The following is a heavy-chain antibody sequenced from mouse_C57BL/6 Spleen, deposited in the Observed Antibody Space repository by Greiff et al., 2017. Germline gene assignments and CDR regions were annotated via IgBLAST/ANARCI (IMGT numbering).Heavy chain of an antibody. CDR2: IYPGSGST. Sequence: QVHVKQSGAELVKPGASVKMSCKASGYTFTSYWITWVKQRPGQGLEWIGDIYPGSGSTNYNEKFKSKATLTVDTSSSTAYMQLSSLTSEDSAVYYCAREVMVTTGYYYAMDYWGQGTSVTVSS. CDR3: AREVMVTTGYYYAMDY. V-gene: IGHV1-55*01. J-gene: IGHJ4*01. CDR1: GYTFTSYW. D-gene: IGHD2-3*01.